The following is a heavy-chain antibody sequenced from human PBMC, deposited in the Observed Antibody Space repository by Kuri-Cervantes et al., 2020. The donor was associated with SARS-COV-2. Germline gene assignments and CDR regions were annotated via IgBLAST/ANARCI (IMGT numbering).Heavy chain of an antibody. CDR2: ISSSSSYI. CDR3: TKYDFWSATHFDY. V-gene: IGHV3-21*03. J-gene: IGHJ4*02. D-gene: IGHD3-3*01. CDR1: GFTFSSYS. Sequence: GGFLRLPCAASGFTFSSYSMNWVRQAPGKGLEWVSSISSSSSYIYYADSVKGRFTISRDNSKNTLYLQMNSLRAEDTAVYYCTKYDFWSATHFDYWGQGTLVTVSS.